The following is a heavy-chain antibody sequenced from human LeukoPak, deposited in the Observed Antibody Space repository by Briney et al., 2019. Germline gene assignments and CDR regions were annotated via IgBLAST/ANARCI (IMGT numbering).Heavy chain of an antibody. D-gene: IGHD3-10*01. CDR1: GFIFTSFG. J-gene: IGHJ5*02. V-gene: IGHV3-21*01. CDR3: ARDDRYGSGTLGKRFDP. CDR2: XTHGGQI. Sequence: GGSLRLSCVASGFIFTSFGMNWVRQAPGKGLXXXXXXTHGGQIYYADSVKGRFTISRDNTKNSVYLQMDNLRDDDTAVYFCARDDRYGSGTLGKRFDPWGQGTLVSVSS.